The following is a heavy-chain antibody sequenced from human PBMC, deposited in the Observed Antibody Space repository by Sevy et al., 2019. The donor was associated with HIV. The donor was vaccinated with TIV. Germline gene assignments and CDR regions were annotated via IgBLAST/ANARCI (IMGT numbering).Heavy chain of an antibody. V-gene: IGHV3-43D*03. CDR2: INWAGDNT. J-gene: IGHJ3*02. CDR3: AKANQACSDGPWYGLSSEGFDI. D-gene: IGHD2-15*01. CDR1: GFTFDNYA. Sequence: GGSLRLSCAASGFTFDNYAMGWIRQAPGKGLEWVALINWAGDNTYYGDSVKGRFTISRDNGKNSFYLQMNSLRTEDTVLYDCAKANQACSDGPWYGLSSEGFDIWGQGTKVTVSS.